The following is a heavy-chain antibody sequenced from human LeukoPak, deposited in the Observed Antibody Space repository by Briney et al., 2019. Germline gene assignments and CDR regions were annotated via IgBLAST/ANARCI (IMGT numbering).Heavy chain of an antibody. Sequence: ASVKVSCKASGYTFTGYYMHWVRQAPGQGLEWMGWINPNSGGTNYAQKFQGRVTMTRDTSIGTAYMELSRLRSDDTAVYYCARGGDFWSGYGPSYYFDYWGQGTLVTVSS. J-gene: IGHJ4*02. CDR3: ARGGDFWSGYGPSYYFDY. CDR1: GYTFTGYY. CDR2: INPNSGGT. D-gene: IGHD3-3*01. V-gene: IGHV1-2*02.